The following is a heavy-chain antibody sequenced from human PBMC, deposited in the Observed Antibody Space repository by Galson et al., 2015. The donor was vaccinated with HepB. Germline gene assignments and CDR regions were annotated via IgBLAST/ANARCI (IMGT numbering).Heavy chain of an antibody. CDR3: ARVRVIAAAGPYYYYYYYYMDV. CDR2: IKQDGSEK. Sequence: SLRLSCAASGFTFSSYWMSWVRQAPGKGLEWVANIKQDGSEKYYVDSVKGRFTISRDNAKNSLYLQMNSLRAEDTAVYYCARVRVIAAAGPYYYYYYYYMDVWGKGTTVTVSS. CDR1: GFTFSSYW. J-gene: IGHJ6*03. V-gene: IGHV3-7*01. D-gene: IGHD6-13*01.